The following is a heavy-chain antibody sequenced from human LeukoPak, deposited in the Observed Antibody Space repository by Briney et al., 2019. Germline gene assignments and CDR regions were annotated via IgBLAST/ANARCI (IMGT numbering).Heavy chain of an antibody. D-gene: IGHD1-26*01. Sequence: PGESLRLSCAASGFTFSNYNMNWVRQAPGKGLEWVSSITSSSSYIYYADSVNGRFTISRDNAKNSLYLQMNSLRAEDTAVYYCARDLVGATESGYWGQGTLVTAPS. V-gene: IGHV3-21*01. CDR2: ITSSSSYI. CDR3: ARDLVGATESGY. J-gene: IGHJ4*02. CDR1: GFTFSNYN.